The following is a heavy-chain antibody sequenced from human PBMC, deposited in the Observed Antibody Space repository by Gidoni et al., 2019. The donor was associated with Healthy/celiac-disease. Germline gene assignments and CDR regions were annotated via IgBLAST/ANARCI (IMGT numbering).Heavy chain of an antibody. CDR3: ANCRYGY. CDR1: GFTFSTYA. V-gene: IGHV3-23*01. D-gene: IGHD3-16*01. Sequence: EVQLLESGGGLVQPGGSLRLPCAASGFTFSTYAMMWVRQAPGKGLEWVSTISNSGGSTFYADSVKGRFTISRDNSRSTLYLQMNSLTDEDMAVYYCANCRYGYWGQGTLVTVSS. CDR2: ISNSGGST. J-gene: IGHJ4*02.